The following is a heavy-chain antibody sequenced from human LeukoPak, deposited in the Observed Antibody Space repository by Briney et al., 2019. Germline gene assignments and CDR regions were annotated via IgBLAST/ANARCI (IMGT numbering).Heavy chain of an antibody. CDR2: ISYDGSNK. V-gene: IGHV3-30*18. D-gene: IGHD6-19*01. J-gene: IGHJ4*02. Sequence: GGSLRLSCAASGFTFSSYGMHWARQAPGKGLEWVAVISYDGSNKYYADSVKGRFTISRDNSKNTLYLQMNSLRAEDTAVYYCAKDHSSGWYVDYWGQGTLVTVSS. CDR3: AKDHSSGWYVDY. CDR1: GFTFSSYG.